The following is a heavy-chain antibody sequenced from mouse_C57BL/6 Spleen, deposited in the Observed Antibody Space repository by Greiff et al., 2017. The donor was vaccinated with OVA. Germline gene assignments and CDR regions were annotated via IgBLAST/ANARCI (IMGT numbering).Heavy chain of an antibody. J-gene: IGHJ4*01. CDR2: IDPENGDT. CDR3: TTSSGSHYYAMDY. D-gene: IGHD1-1*01. CDR1: GFNIKDDY. V-gene: IGHV14-4*01. Sequence: DVQLQESGAELVRPGASVKLSCTASGFNIKDDYMHWVKQRPEQGLEWIGWIDPENGDTEYASKFQGKATITADTSSNTAYLQLSSLTSEDTAVYYCTTSSGSHYYAMDYWGQGTSVTVSS.